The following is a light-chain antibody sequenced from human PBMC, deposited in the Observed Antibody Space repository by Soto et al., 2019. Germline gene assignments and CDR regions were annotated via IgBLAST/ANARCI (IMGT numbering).Light chain of an antibody. J-gene: IGLJ3*02. V-gene: IGLV2-11*01. CDR1: SSDVGGYNY. CDR3: SSYAGSNTWV. Sequence: QSALTQPRSVSGSPGQSVTISCTGTSSDVGGYNYVSWYQHHPGKAPKLMIYDVTNRPSGVPDRFSGSKSGNTASLTISGIQAEDESDYYRSSYAGSNTWVFGGGPKVTVL. CDR2: DVT.